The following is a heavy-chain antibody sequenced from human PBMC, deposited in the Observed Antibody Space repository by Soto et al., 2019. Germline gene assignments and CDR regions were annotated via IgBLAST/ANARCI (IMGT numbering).Heavy chain of an antibody. CDR1: GGSISSGDYY. CDR2: IYYSGST. V-gene: IGHV4-30-4*01. D-gene: IGHD5-12*01. CDR3: ARVEMATIDTFDI. J-gene: IGHJ3*02. Sequence: QVQLQESGPGLVKPSQTLSLTCTVSGGSISSGDYYWSWIRQPPGKGLEWIGYIYYSGSTYYNPSLKSRVTISVDTSKTQFSLKLSSVTAADTAVYYCARVEMATIDTFDIWGQGTMVTVSS.